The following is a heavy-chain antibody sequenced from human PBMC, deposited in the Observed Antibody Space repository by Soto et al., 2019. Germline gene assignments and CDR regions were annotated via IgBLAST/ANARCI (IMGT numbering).Heavy chain of an antibody. CDR2: IGTAGDT. J-gene: IGHJ4*02. CDR3: ARAIGPTLFDY. D-gene: IGHD3-22*01. CDR1: GFPFSSYD. Sequence: GGSLRLSCSASGFPFSSYDMHWVRQGPGKGLEWVSAIGTAGDTNYAGSVKARFTISRENAKNSLYLQMNSLRAGDTAIYFCARAIGPTLFDYWGQGTLVTV. V-gene: IGHV3-13*04.